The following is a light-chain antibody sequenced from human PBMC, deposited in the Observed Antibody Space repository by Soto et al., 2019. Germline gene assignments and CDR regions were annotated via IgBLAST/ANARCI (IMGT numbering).Light chain of an antibody. CDR3: QQRSNWPLT. CDR1: QSVCSY. Sequence: EIVLTQSPATLSLSPGERDTLSCRASQSVCSYLAWYQQNPGQAPRLLIYDASNRATGIPARFSGSGSGTDFTLTISSLEPEDFAVYYCQQRSNWPLTFGGGTKVEIK. CDR2: DAS. J-gene: IGKJ4*01. V-gene: IGKV3-11*01.